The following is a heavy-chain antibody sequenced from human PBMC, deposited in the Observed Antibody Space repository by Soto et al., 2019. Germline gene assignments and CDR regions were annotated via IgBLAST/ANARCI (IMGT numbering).Heavy chain of an antibody. CDR3: ARGSTDHFDSTGYNGYFDY. CDR1: GGSISSDDYS. CDR2: ISDSGDT. D-gene: IGHD3-22*01. J-gene: IGHJ4*02. V-gene: IGHV4-30-2*01. Sequence: KASETLSLTCAVSGGSISSDDYSWTWIRQPPGKALEWLGYISDSGDTYYNPSLKSRATISAGRPKNQFSLNLSSVTAADTAVYYCARGSTDHFDSTGYNGYFDYWGQGTPVTVSS.